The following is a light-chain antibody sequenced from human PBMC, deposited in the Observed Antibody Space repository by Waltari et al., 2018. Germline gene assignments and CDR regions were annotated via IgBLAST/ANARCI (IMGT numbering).Light chain of an antibody. CDR3: QQYDYWPWT. CDR2: GTS. J-gene: IGKJ1*01. Sequence: DIVITPPPASLSMSPGDSATLSCRASQRLRSTFAWFQQKPGQPPRPLIYGTSTRAAGNPASFSGSGSGTDGSLTISSLQPEDFATYYCQQYDYWPWTFGQGTRVE. V-gene: IGKV3D-15*01. CDR1: QRLRST.